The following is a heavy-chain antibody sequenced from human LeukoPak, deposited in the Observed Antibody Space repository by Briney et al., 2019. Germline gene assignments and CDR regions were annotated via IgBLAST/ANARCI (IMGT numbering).Heavy chain of an antibody. D-gene: IGHD3-22*01. CDR2: IYHSGST. CDR1: GYSISSGYY. CDR3: ARMPQKRPPRFDDSSAYRINAFDI. J-gene: IGHJ3*02. Sequence: SETLSLPCTVSGYSISSGYYWGWIRQPPGKGLEWIGSIYHSGSTYYNPSLKSRVTISVDTSKNLFSLKLSSVTAADTAVYYCARMPQKRPPRFDDSSAYRINAFDIWGQGTMVTVSS. V-gene: IGHV4-38-2*02.